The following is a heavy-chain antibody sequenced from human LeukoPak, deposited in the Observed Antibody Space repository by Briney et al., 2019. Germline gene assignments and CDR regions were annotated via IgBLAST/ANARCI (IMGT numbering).Heavy chain of an antibody. J-gene: IGHJ5*02. Sequence: SETLSLTCTVSGGSISSYYLSWLRQPPGRGVEWVGCIYYRGRNNYNPSLKSRVTISVDTSKHQFSLNRSSVTAAEAALYYCSRGLLVTPFHTWCAPGGQGTL. V-gene: IGHV4-59*08. CDR3: SRGLLVTPFHTWCAP. CDR2: IYYRGRN. CDR1: GGSISSYY. D-gene: IGHD2-21*02.